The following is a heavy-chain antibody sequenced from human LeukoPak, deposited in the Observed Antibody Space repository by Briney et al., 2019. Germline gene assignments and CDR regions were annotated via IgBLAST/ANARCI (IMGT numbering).Heavy chain of an antibody. CDR2: IYPGDSA. V-gene: IGHV5-51*01. D-gene: IGHD2-2*01. CDR3: ARPGDVVHGLIAFDY. Sequence: GESLKISCKVSGYSFTSYWIAWVRQMPGKGLEWMGIIYPGDSAKYSPSFQGQVTISVDKSISTAYLQWSSLKASDTAMYYCARPGDVVHGLIAFDYWGQGTLVTVSS. CDR1: GYSFTSYW. J-gene: IGHJ4*02.